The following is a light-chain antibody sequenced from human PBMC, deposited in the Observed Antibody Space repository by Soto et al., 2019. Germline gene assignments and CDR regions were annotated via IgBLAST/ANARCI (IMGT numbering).Light chain of an antibody. CDR2: DVS. CDR1: QSVSTY. CDR3: QQYGSSPPLT. J-gene: IGKJ4*01. V-gene: IGKV3-11*01. Sequence: EIVLTQSPATLSLSPGERATLSCRASQSVSTYLAWYQQKPGQAPRLLIYDVSKRATGIPARFSGSGSGTDFTPTISSLEPEDFGVYYCQQYGSSPPLTFGGGTKVDIK.